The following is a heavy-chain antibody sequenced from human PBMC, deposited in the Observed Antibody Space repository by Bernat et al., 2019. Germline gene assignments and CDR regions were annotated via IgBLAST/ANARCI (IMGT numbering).Heavy chain of an antibody. D-gene: IGHD2-15*01. CDR1: GYTFTSYY. CDR2: IKTYIGNT. V-gene: IGHV1-18*01. CDR3: ATGGSKHFDY. J-gene: IGHJ4*02. Sequence: QVQLVQSGAEVEKPGASVKVSCKTSGYTFTSYYISWLRQAPGQGLEWMGRIKTYIGNTDYAQNLRGRVTMSQDASTSTAYMELRGLISDDTAVYYCATGGSKHFDYGGKGTLVPVSS.